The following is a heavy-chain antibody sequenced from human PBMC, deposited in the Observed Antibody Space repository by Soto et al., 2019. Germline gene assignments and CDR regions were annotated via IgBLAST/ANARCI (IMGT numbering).Heavy chain of an antibody. Sequence: GGSLRLSCAASGFTFTSQAMSWVRQAPGKGLEWVAGISKSGDGTYYTDSVKGRFSISRDNSKNTLHLQMNSLRAEDTAVYYCVKGISYPDYWGQGTLVTVSS. V-gene: IGHV3-23*01. CDR2: ISKSGDGT. J-gene: IGHJ4*01. CDR1: GFTFTSQA. CDR3: VKGISYPDY. D-gene: IGHD3-10*01.